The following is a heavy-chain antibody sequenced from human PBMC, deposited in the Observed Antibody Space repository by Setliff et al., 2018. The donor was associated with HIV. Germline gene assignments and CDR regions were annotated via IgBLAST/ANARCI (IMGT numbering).Heavy chain of an antibody. Sequence: ASVKVSCKASGYTFTDYYMHWVRQAPGIGLQWMGVINPSGGLTDYPQKFQGRVTMTTDTSTNTIYMQLSSLTSEDTALYYCATGHYGSDSYYSIDHWGQGTLVTVSS. CDR1: GYTFTDYY. CDR2: INPSGGLT. V-gene: IGHV1-46*01. D-gene: IGHD3-10*01. J-gene: IGHJ4*02. CDR3: ATGHYGSDSYYSIDH.